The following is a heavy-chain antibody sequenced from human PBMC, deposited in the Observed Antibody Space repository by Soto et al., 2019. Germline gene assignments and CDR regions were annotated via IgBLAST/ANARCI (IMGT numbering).Heavy chain of an antibody. CDR1: GFTFSSYS. CDR2: ISSSSSYI. Sequence: GGSLRLSCAASGFTFSSYSMNWVRQAPGKGLEWVSSISSSSSYIYYADSVKGRFTISRDNAKNSLYLQMNSLRAEDTAVYYCARELRFLEWPYFDYWGQGTLVTVSS. CDR3: ARELRFLEWPYFDY. V-gene: IGHV3-21*01. J-gene: IGHJ4*02. D-gene: IGHD3-3*01.